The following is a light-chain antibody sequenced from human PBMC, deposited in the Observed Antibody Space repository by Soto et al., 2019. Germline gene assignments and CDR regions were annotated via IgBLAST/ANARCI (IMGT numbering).Light chain of an antibody. Sequence: EIVLTQSTATLSLSPGERATLSCRASQSVSRYLAWYQQKPGQAPRLLIYDASNRATGIPARFSGSGSGTDFTLTISSREPEDFAVYYCQQSSNGPLTFGGGTKVEIK. V-gene: IGKV3-11*01. CDR1: QSVSRY. CDR2: DAS. CDR3: QQSSNGPLT. J-gene: IGKJ4*01.